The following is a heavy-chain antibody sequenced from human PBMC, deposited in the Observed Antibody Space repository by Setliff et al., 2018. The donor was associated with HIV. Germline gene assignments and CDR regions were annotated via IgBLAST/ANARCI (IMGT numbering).Heavy chain of an antibody. CDR3: ARVRRGKAIITTGGMDV. CDR2: INPNNGDT. V-gene: IGHV1-2*02. CDR1: GYTFTDYF. Sequence: SVKVSCKASGYTFTDYFLHWVRQAPGQGLEWMGWINPNNGDTIYAQKFQGRVTVTRDTSINTAYMVLSSLKSDDTAMYFCARVRRGKAIITTGGMDVWGQGTTVTVSS. D-gene: IGHD3-10*01. J-gene: IGHJ6*02.